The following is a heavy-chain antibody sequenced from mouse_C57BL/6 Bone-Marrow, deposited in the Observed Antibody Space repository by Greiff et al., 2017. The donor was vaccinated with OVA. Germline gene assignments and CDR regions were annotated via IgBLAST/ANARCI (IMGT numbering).Heavy chain of an antibody. CDR1: GYTFTSYW. Sequence: VKLQQPGAELVKPGASVKMSCKASGYTFTSYWITWVKQRPGQGLEWIGDIYPGSGSTNYNEKFKSKATLTVDTSSSTAYMQRSSLTSEDSAVYYCARGSSGFDYWGQGTALTVSS. D-gene: IGHD3-2*02. CDR2: IYPGSGST. J-gene: IGHJ2*01. CDR3: ARGSSGFDY. V-gene: IGHV1-55*01.